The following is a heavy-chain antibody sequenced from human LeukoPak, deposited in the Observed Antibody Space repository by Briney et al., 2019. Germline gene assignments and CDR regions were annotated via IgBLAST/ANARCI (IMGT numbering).Heavy chain of an antibody. D-gene: IGHD5-24*01. CDR3: ARWVAGYNAGEYYFDY. V-gene: IGHV4-59*01. J-gene: IGHJ4*02. CDR2: IYYSGST. Sequence: SETLSLTCAVYGGSFSVYHWNWIRQPPGKGLEWIGYIYYSGSTNYNPSLKSRVTISVDTSKNQFSLKLSSVTAADTAVYYCARWVAGYNAGEYYFDYWGQGTLVTVSS. CDR1: GGSFSVYH.